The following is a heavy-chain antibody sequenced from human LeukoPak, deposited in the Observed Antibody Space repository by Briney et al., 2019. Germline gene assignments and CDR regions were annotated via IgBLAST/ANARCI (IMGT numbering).Heavy chain of an antibody. D-gene: IGHD6-13*01. Sequence: GGSLRLSCAASGFNFSSYWMTWVRQAPGNGLEWVANIKQDGIENHYVDSVKGRFTISRDNAKNSLYLQMNSLRAHDTAVYYCARVGSSWSLDYWGQGTLVTVSS. CDR3: ARVGSSWSLDY. CDR2: IKQDGIEN. V-gene: IGHV3-7*03. CDR1: GFNFSSYW. J-gene: IGHJ4*02.